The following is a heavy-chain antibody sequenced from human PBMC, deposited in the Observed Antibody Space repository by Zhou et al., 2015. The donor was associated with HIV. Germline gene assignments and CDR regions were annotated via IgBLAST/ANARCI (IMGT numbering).Heavy chain of an antibody. CDR1: GFTFSSYG. V-gene: IGHV3-30*02. Sequence: QVQLVESGGGVVQPGGSLRLSCAASGFTFSSYGMYWVRQAPGKGLEWVAFIRYDGSNKDYADSVKGRFTISRDNSKNTLYLQMNNLRAEDTALYYCAQGYSAEDTAIEGDWGQGTLVIVSS. J-gene: IGHJ4*02. CDR3: AQGYSAEDTAIEGD. D-gene: IGHD5-18*01. CDR2: IRYDGSNK.